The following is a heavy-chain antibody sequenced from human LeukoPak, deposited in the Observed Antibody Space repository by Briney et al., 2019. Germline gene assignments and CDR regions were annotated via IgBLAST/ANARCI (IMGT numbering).Heavy chain of an antibody. D-gene: IGHD2-2*02. CDR1: GFTLSNYA. CDR2: ITGSGALT. CDR3: AKFIVDGVPAAIQRHSAEYFQH. J-gene: IGHJ1*01. Sequence: GGSLRLSCAASGFTLSNYAMTWVRQAPGKGLEWVSSITGSGALTYYADSVKGRFTISKDNAMDTLFLQMNSLRADDTAVYYCAKFIVDGVPAAIQRHSAEYFQHWGQGTLVTVSS. V-gene: IGHV3-23*01.